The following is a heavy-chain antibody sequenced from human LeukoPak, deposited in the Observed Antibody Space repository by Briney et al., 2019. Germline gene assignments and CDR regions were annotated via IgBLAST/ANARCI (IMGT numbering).Heavy chain of an antibody. D-gene: IGHD1-26*01. J-gene: IGHJ4*02. V-gene: IGHV1-69*13. Sequence: ASVKVSCKASGGTFSSYAISWVRQAPGQGLEWRGGIIPIFGTANYAQKFQGSVTITADESASTAYMQLSSLRSEETAVYYCARGSYSFDYWGQGTLVTVSS. CDR3: ARGSYSFDY. CDR1: GGTFSSYA. CDR2: IIPIFGTA.